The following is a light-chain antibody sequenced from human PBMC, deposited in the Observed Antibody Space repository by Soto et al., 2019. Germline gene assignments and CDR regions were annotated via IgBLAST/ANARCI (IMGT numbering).Light chain of an antibody. CDR3: QQYDRWPVT. CDR1: QSVTTN. J-gene: IGKJ4*01. CDR2: GAS. V-gene: IGKV3-15*01. Sequence: VMTQSPATLSVSPVESVTFSCRASQSVTTNLAWYQHKPGQSPRLLISGASTGASGIPPRFSGSGSGTEFTLTIDRLQSADFAVYYCQQYDRWPVTFGGGTKVDIK.